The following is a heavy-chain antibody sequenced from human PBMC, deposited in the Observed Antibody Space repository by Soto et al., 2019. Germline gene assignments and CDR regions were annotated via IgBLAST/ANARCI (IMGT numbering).Heavy chain of an antibody. CDR2: ISGSGGST. V-gene: IGHV3-23*01. CDR1: GFTFSSYA. Sequence: GGSLRLSCAASGFTFSSYAMSWVRQAPGKGLEWVSAISGSGGSTYYADSVKGRFTISRDNSKNTLYLQMNSLRAEDTAVYYCAKPLVRYCSGGSCYSHGYFQHWGQGTLVTVSS. CDR3: AKPLVRYCSGGSCYSHGYFQH. D-gene: IGHD2-15*01. J-gene: IGHJ1*01.